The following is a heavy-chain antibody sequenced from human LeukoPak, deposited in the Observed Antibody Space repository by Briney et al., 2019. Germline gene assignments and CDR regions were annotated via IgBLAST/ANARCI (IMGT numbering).Heavy chain of an antibody. CDR3: ARGYLVGGTDAFDI. D-gene: IGHD1-1*01. J-gene: IGHJ3*02. CDR1: GFTFSSYE. V-gene: IGHV3-48*03. CDR2: IGGSGSTI. Sequence: GGSLRLSCAASGFTFSSYEMNWVRQAPGKGLEWVSYIGGSGSTIYYADSVKGRFTISRDNAKNSLYLQMNRLRGEDTAVYYCARGYLVGGTDAFDIWGQGTMVTVSS.